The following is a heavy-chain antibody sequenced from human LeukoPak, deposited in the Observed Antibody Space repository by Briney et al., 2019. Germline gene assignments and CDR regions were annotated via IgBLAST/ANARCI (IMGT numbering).Heavy chain of an antibody. J-gene: IGHJ4*02. CDR3: ANYGDYQYFDY. CDR2: ISGSGGGT. Sequence: GGSLRLSCAASGFTFSSYAMSWVRQAPGKGLEWVSAISGSGGGTYYADSVKGRFTISRDNSKNTLYLQMNSLKTDDTAVYYCANYGDYQYFDYWGQGTPVTVSS. V-gene: IGHV3-23*01. CDR1: GFTFSSYA. D-gene: IGHD4-17*01.